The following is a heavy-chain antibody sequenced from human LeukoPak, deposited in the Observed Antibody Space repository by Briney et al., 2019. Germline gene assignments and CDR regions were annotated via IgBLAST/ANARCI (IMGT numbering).Heavy chain of an antibody. CDR1: GYTFTNYY. CDR2: IIPILGIA. Sequence: AASVKVSCKASGYTFTNYYMHWVRQAPGQGLEWMGRIIPILGIANYAQKFQGRVTITADKSTSTAYMELSSLRSEDTAVYYCARERAPSAVTTFDYWGQGTLVTVSS. CDR3: ARERAPSAVTTFDY. V-gene: IGHV1-69*04. J-gene: IGHJ4*02. D-gene: IGHD4-17*01.